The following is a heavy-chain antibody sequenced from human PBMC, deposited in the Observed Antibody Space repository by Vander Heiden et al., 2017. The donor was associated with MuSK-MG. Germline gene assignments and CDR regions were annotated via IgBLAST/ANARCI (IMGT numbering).Heavy chain of an antibody. CDR1: GGAFSTLA. V-gene: IGHV1-69*15. Sequence: VQVVQSQAEASTPASSVKISCRPSGGAFSTLAIDWVRQAPGQGLEWMGKIIPMFGTPSYAQKFQGRVSITADESSRTAYMELSSLRSEDTAVYYCAVLKVDDWGQGTLVTVSS. CDR3: AVLKVDD. CDR2: IIPMFGTP. J-gene: IGHJ4*02.